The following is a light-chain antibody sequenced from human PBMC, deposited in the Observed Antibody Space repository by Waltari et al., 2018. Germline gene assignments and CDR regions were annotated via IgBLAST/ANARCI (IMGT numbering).Light chain of an antibody. CDR2: GAS. CDR3: QHYVRLPAT. Sequence: EIVLTQSPGSLSSSPGERVTLSCRSSQSVSRALAWYQQKPGQAPRLLIFGASNRATGIPDRCSGSGSETDFSLTISRLEPEEFAVYYCQHYVRLPATFGRGTKVEIK. CDR1: QSVSRA. V-gene: IGKV3-20*01. J-gene: IGKJ1*01.